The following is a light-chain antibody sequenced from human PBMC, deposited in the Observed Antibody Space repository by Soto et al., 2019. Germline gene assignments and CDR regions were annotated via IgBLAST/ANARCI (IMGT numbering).Light chain of an antibody. CDR2: AAS. CDR1: QMIDTY. Sequence: DIQLTQSPSSLSASVGDRVTITCRASQMIDTYLNWYQQKPGKAPTLLIYAASRLQSGVPSRFRGSGSETHFPLTIGGLQGEDFATYYCQKGQSPPRSFGRGPNLEIK. J-gene: IGKJ2*03. V-gene: IGKV1-39*01. CDR3: QKGQSPPRS.